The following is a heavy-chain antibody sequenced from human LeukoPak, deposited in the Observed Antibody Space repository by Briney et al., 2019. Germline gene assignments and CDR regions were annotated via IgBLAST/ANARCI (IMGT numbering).Heavy chain of an antibody. CDR1: GFTFSSYA. D-gene: IGHD3-22*01. CDR2: ISGSGGST. CDR3: AKEHSSGYYGTYFDY. J-gene: IGHJ4*02. V-gene: IGHV3-23*01. Sequence: GGSLRLSCAASGFTFSSYAMSWVRQAPGKGLEWVSAISGSGGSTYYADSVKGRFTISRDNSKNTLYLQMNSLRAEDTAVCYCAKEHSSGYYGTYFDYWGQGTLVTVSS.